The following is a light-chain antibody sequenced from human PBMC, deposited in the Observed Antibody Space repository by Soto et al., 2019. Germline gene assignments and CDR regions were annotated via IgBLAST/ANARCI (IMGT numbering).Light chain of an antibody. CDR2: YAS. Sequence: DIQMTQSPSTLSASVGDRVTITCRASQSISSWLAWYQQKTGKAPKLLLYYASSLESGVPSRFSGSGSGTVFTLTNSSLQHDDVATYYCQQDNSRWTFGQGTKVEIK. CDR1: QSISSW. CDR3: QQDNSRWT. J-gene: IGKJ1*01. V-gene: IGKV1-5*01.